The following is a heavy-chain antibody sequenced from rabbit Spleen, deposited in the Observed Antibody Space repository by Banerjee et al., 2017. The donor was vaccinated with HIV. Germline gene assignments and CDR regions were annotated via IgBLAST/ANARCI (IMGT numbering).Heavy chain of an antibody. J-gene: IGHJ4*01. CDR3: VRGGGGGGDGFDF. CDR1: GWSFSGACN. D-gene: IGHD2-1*01. V-gene: IGHV1S40*01. Sequence: QSLEESGGGLVKPGASLTLPCTASGWSFSGACNMCWVRQAPGKGLEWIACIYAGDGSTRYATWAKGRCTISKTSSTTVTLQMTTPTAADTATYFCVRGGGGGGDGFDFWGPGTLVTVS. CDR2: IYAGDGST.